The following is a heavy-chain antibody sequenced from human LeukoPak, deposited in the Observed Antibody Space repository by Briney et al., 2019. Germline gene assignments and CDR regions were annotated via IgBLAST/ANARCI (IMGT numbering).Heavy chain of an antibody. Sequence: GGALRLFCAASGFTFSSYSMNWVRHAPGEGLEGVSSISSSSSYIYYADSVKRRFTISRDNAKNSLYVQMNSLRAEDTAVYYCARGVGYCSGGSWYLPGGYWGQGTLVTVSS. D-gene: IGHD2-15*01. CDR1: GFTFSSYS. CDR2: ISSSSSYI. CDR3: ARGVGYCSGGSWYLPGGY. J-gene: IGHJ4*02. V-gene: IGHV3-21*01.